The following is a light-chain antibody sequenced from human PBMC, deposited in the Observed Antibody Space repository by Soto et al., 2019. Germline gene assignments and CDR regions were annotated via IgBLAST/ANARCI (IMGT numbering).Light chain of an antibody. Sequence: DIKMTQSPSTLSASVGDRVTITCRASQSISTWLAWYQQKPGKAPKLLIYKASSLESGVPSRFSGSGSGTEFTLTISSVQPDDFATYYCQQYNSYSRTFGQGTKVEIK. CDR2: KAS. CDR1: QSISTW. J-gene: IGKJ1*01. V-gene: IGKV1-5*03. CDR3: QQYNSYSRT.